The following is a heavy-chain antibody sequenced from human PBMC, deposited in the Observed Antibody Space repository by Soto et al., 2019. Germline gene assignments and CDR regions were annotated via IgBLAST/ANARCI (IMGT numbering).Heavy chain of an antibody. CDR1: GGTFSSYA. CDR2: IIPIFGTA. CDR3: ARAAGRLQLNRYYFDY. V-gene: IGHV1-69*01. D-gene: IGHD4-4*01. Sequence: QVQLVQSGAEVKKPGSSVKVSCKASGGTFSSYAISWVRQAPGQGLERMGGIIPIFGTANYAQKFQGRVTITADESTSTAYMELSSLRSEDTAVYYCARAAGRLQLNRYYFDYWGQGTLVTVSS. J-gene: IGHJ4*02.